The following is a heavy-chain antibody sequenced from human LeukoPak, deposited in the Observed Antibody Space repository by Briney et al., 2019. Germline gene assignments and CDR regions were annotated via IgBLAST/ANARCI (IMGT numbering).Heavy chain of an antibody. Sequence: GGSLRLSCAASGFTFSSYAMHWVRQAPGKGLEYVSAISSNGGSTYYANSVKGRFTISRDNSKNTLYLQMGSLRAEDMAVYYCAREDGSSQDYWGQGTLVTVSS. V-gene: IGHV3-64*01. CDR1: GFTFSSYA. J-gene: IGHJ4*02. CDR3: AREDGSSQDY. CDR2: ISSNGGST. D-gene: IGHD6-25*01.